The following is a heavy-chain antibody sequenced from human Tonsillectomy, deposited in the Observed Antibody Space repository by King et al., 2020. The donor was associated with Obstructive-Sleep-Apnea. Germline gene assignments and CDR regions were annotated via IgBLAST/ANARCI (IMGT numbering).Heavy chain of an antibody. CDR3: TRPGGDASYYYGMDV. J-gene: IGHJ6*02. CDR2: FRSKDNNYAT. Sequence: VQLVESGGGLVQPGGSLKLSCAASGFIISGSAMHWVRPASGKGVEWVGRFRSKDNNYATAYAASVKGRFTGSRDDSKNTAYFQMNSLKTEDTAVYYCTRPGGDASYYYGMDVWGQGATVTVSS. V-gene: IGHV3-73*02. D-gene: IGHD2-21*02. CDR1: GFIISGSA.